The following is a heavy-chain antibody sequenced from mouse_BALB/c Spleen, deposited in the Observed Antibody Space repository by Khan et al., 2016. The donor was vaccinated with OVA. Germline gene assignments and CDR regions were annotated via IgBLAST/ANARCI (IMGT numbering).Heavy chain of an antibody. CDR3: ARGYYGDPFAY. CDR2: ISDGGSYT. CDR1: AFTFSDYY. V-gene: IGHV5-4*02. Sequence: EVELVESGGGLVKPGGSLKLSCAASAFTFSDYYMYWVRQTPEKRLEWVATISDGGSYTYYPDSVKGRFTISRDDVKNILYLQMSSLKSEDTAMYYCARGYYGDPFAYWGQGTLVHCLC. D-gene: IGHD2-13*01. J-gene: IGHJ3*01.